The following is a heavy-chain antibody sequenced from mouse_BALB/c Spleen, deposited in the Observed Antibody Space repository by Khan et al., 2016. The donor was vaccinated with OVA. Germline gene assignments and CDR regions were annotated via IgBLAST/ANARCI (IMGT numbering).Heavy chain of an antibody. CDR3: ARRNYFGYTFAY. Sequence: QVQLQQSGAELARPGASVKLSCTASGYTFTDYAINWVKQSTGQGLEWIGDICPGSGDTYNNEKFKGKATLTADKSYTTAYMQLSSLTSEASAVYFCARRNYFGYTFAYWGQGTLVTVSA. V-gene: IGHV1-77*01. J-gene: IGHJ3*01. CDR2: ICPGSGDT. D-gene: IGHD1-2*01. CDR1: GYTFTDYA.